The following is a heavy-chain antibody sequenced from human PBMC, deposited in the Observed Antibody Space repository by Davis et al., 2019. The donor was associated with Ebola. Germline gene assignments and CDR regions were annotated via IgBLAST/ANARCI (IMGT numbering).Heavy chain of an antibody. CDR1: GFTVSSNY. CDR2: IYNDGST. CDR3: ARSFLVWSPDSSGYYYSYYYYGMDV. Sequence: GESLKISCAASGFTVSSNYMSWVRQAPGKGLEWVSVIYNDGSTYDADSVKGRFTISRDNAKNSLYLQMNSLRAEDTAVYYCARSFLVWSPDSSGYYYSYYYYGMDVWGKGTTVTVSS. V-gene: IGHV3-66*01. D-gene: IGHD3-22*01. J-gene: IGHJ6*04.